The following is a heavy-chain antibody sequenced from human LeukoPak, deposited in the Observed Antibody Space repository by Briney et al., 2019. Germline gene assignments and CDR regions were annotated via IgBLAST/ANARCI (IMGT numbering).Heavy chain of an antibody. D-gene: IGHD5-18*01. Sequence: SETLSLTCAVYGGSFSGYYWSWIRQPPGKGLEWIGEINHSGSTNYNPSLKSRVTISVDTSKNQFSLKLSSVAAADTAVYYCAREDTAMAYFDYWGQGTLVTVSS. J-gene: IGHJ4*02. V-gene: IGHV4-34*01. CDR1: GGSFSGYY. CDR3: AREDTAMAYFDY. CDR2: INHSGST.